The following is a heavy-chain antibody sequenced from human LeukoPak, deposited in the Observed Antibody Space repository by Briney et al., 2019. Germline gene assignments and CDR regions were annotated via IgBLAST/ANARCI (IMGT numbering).Heavy chain of an antibody. CDR3: ARPGYSYGYSQYFQH. CDR1: GGSISSSSYY. Sequence: PSETLSLTCTVSGGSISSSSYYWGWIRQPPGKGLEWIGSIYYSGSTYYNPSLKSRVTISVDTSKNQFSLKLSSVTAADTAVYYCARPGYSYGYSQYFQHWGQGTLVTVSS. D-gene: IGHD5-18*01. CDR2: IYYSGST. V-gene: IGHV4-39*01. J-gene: IGHJ1*01.